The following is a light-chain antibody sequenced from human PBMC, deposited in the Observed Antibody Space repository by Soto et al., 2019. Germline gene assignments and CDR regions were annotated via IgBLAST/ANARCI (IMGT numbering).Light chain of an antibody. Sequence: EIVLTQSPATLSVSPGERATLSCRASQSVSTNLAWYQQKPGQAPRLLIYGALSRATGIPARFSASGYGTDFTLPIGSLQSEDFAVYYCQQYETWPPRFTFGPGTKVDLK. CDR1: QSVSTN. CDR2: GAL. V-gene: IGKV3-15*01. CDR3: QQYETWPPRFT. J-gene: IGKJ3*01.